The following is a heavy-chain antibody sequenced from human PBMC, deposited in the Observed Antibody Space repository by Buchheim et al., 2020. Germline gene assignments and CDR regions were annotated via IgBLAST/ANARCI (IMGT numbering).Heavy chain of an antibody. CDR2: IWYDGSNK. J-gene: IGHJ4*02. V-gene: IGHV3-33*01. CDR1: GFTFSSYG. CDR3: AREAGSSWSLYYFDN. Sequence: QVQLVESGGGVVQPGRSLRLSCAASGFTFSSYGMHWVRQAPGKGLEWVAVIWYDGSNKYYADSVKGRFTISRDDSKSTLYLQMNSLRAEDTAVYYCAREAGSSWSLYYFDNWGQGTL. D-gene: IGHD6-13*01.